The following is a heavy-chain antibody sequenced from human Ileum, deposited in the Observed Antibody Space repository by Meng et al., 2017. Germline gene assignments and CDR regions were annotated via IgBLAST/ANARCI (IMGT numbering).Heavy chain of an antibody. CDR2: ISNSGSNI. Sequence: QVELGESGGCLGKPGGALRLSWSASGITFSDYYMSWIRQAPGKGLEWVSYISNSGSNIYYVDSVKGRFTISRDNAKNSLYLQMNSLRAEDTAVYYCATLSYSSLGYWGQGTLVTVSS. D-gene: IGHD1-26*01. CDR3: ATLSYSSLGY. CDR1: GITFSDYY. V-gene: IGHV3-11*01. J-gene: IGHJ4*02.